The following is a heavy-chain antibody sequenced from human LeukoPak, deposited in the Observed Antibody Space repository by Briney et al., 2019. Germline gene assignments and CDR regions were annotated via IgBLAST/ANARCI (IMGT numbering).Heavy chain of an antibody. CDR1: GGSFSGYY. Sequence: SETLSLTCAVYGGSFSGYYWSWIRQPPGKGLEWIGEINHSGSTNYNPSLKSRVTISVDTSKNQFSLKLSSVTAADTAVYYRARGPKGYCSSTSCSYYFDYWGQGTLVTVSS. CDR3: ARGPKGYCSSTSCSYYFDY. CDR2: INHSGST. D-gene: IGHD2-2*01. J-gene: IGHJ4*02. V-gene: IGHV4-34*01.